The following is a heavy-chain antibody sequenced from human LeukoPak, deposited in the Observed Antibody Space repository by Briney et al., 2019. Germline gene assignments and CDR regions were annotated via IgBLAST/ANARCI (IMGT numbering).Heavy chain of an antibody. CDR1: GGSFSGYY. CDR2: INHSGST. J-gene: IGHJ6*03. CDR3: ARGRYYDFWSGRNYYYYYMDV. D-gene: IGHD3-3*01. V-gene: IGHV4-34*01. Sequence: SETLSLTCAVYGGSFSGYYWSWIRQPPGKGLEWIGEINHSGSTNYNPSLKSRVTISVDTSMNQFPLKLSSVTAADTAVYYCARGRYYDFWSGRNYYYYYMDVWGKGTTVTVSS.